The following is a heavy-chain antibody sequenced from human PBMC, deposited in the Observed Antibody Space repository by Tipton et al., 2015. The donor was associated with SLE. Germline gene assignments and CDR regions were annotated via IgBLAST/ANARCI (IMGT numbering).Heavy chain of an antibody. V-gene: IGHV3-23*03. J-gene: IGHJ4*02. D-gene: IGHD3-10*01. CDR3: AKNKGTY. CDR2: IYSDGST. CDR1: GFTFSSHT. Sequence: SLRLSYAASGFTFSSHTMSWVRQAPGKGLEWVSVIYSDGSTDYGDSVKGRLTVSRDNYRNTLYLQMDYLSAEDTAVYYCAKNKGTYWGQGTLVTVSS.